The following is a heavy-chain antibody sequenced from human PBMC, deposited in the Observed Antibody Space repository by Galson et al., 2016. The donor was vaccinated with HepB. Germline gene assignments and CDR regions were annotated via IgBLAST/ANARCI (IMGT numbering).Heavy chain of an antibody. D-gene: IGHD3-16*01. J-gene: IGHJ4*02. V-gene: IGHV3-74*01. CDR1: GFVFRKYW. Sequence: SLRLSCAASGFVFRKYWMHWVRQAPGKGLEWVSRVNPDGRTTNYADSVKGRFNISRDNANNMLSLQISSLGVEDTAIYFCARDKNPFGGGNHFDHWGQGALVAVSS. CDR2: VNPDGRTT. CDR3: ARDKNPFGGGNHFDH.